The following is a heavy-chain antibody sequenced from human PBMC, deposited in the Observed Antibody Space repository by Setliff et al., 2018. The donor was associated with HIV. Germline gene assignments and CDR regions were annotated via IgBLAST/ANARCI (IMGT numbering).Heavy chain of an antibody. CDR3: ARDGLLVAGIRFDY. CDR2: IITIFGTP. CDR1: GGTFSTYV. Sequence: SVKVSCKTSGGTFSTYVISWVRQAPGQGLEWMGGIITIFGTPNYAQKFQGRVTITTDESTSTAYMELSGLRSEDTAVYFCARDGLLVAGIRFDYWGQGTLVTVSS. D-gene: IGHD6-19*01. V-gene: IGHV1-69*05. J-gene: IGHJ4*01.